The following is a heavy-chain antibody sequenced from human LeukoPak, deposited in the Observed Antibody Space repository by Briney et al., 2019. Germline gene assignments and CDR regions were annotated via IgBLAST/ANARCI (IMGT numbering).Heavy chain of an antibody. J-gene: IGHJ4*02. Sequence: SETLSLTCTVSGGSISSSSYYWGWIRQPPGKGLEWIGSIYYSGSTYYNPSLKSRVTISVDTSKNQFSLKLSSVTAADTAVCYCARVYGSGSSYFDYWGQGTLVTVSS. V-gene: IGHV4-39*07. CDR1: GGSISSSSYY. CDR2: IYYSGST. D-gene: IGHD3-10*01. CDR3: ARVYGSGSSYFDY.